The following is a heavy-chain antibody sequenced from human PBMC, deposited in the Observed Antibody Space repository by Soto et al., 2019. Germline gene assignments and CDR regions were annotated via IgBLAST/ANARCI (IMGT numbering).Heavy chain of an antibody. Sequence: QLGGPLRLSCAASGFTFSSYGMHWVRQAPGKGLEWVAVISYDGSNKYYADSVKGRFTISRDNSKNTLYLQMNSLRAEDTAVYYCAKDTMVRGTNPLDYWGQGTLVTVSS. V-gene: IGHV3-30*18. CDR3: AKDTMVRGTNPLDY. D-gene: IGHD3-10*01. CDR2: ISYDGSNK. J-gene: IGHJ4*02. CDR1: GFTFSSYG.